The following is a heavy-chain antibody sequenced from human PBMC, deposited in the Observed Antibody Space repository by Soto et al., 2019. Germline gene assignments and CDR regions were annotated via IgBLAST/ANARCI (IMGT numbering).Heavy chain of an antibody. Sequence: EVQLVESGGGLVQPGGSLRLCWATSGFTFIGYTLSWVRQAPGKGLELVSYISSANSAIYYADSVKGRSEISRDNAKTSMFLQLHSLRAEDTAIYYCARVGWELTFDYWGQGAQVTVSS. CDR2: ISSANSAI. CDR3: ARVGWELTFDY. CDR1: GFTFIGYT. J-gene: IGHJ4*02. V-gene: IGHV3-48*01. D-gene: IGHD1-7*01.